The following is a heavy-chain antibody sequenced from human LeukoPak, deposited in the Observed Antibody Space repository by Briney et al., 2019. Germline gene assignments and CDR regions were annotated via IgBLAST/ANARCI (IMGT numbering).Heavy chain of an antibody. CDR2: INEVGTKE. D-gene: IGHD3-10*01. CDR1: EFIFSDYW. J-gene: IGHJ4*02. CDR3: AARESSMARTF. V-gene: IGHV3-7*01. Sequence: GGSLRLSCAASEFIFSDYWMNWVRQVPGKGLEWVANINEVGTKEDYVDSVRGRFTISRDNTKNTLYLQMNSLRAEDTALYYCAARESSMARTFWGQGTLVTVSS.